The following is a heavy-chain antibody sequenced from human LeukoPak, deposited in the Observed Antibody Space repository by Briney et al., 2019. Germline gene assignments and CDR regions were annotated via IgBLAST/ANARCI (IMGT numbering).Heavy chain of an antibody. D-gene: IGHD2-21*02. Sequence: SETLSLTCAVYGGSLSGYYWSWIRQPPGKGLEWIGEINHSGSTNYNPSLKSRVTISVDTSKNQFSLKLSSVTAADTAVYYCARETVSGDLIDYWGQGTLVTVSS. CDR1: GGSLSGYY. V-gene: IGHV4-34*01. CDR3: ARETVSGDLIDY. J-gene: IGHJ4*02. CDR2: INHSGST.